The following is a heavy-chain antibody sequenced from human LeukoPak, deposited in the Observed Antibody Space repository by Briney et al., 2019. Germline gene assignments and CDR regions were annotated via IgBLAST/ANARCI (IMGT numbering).Heavy chain of an antibody. CDR2: ISGSGGST. Sequence: GGSLRLSCAASGFTFSSYSMNWVRQAPGKGLEWVSAISGSGGSTYYADSVKGRFTISRDNSKNTLYLQMNSLRAEDTAVYYCAYDGSSSPYWGQGTLVTVSS. CDR1: GFTFSSYS. D-gene: IGHD6-13*01. J-gene: IGHJ4*02. V-gene: IGHV3-23*01. CDR3: AYDGSSSPY.